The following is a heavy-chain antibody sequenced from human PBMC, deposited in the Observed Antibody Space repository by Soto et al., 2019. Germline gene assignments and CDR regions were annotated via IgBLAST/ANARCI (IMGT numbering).Heavy chain of an antibody. J-gene: IGHJ5*02. CDR3: ARDNPQGSGWLGRWFDP. CDR1: GGTFSSYA. V-gene: IGHV1-69*12. Sequence: QVQLVQSGAEVKKPGSSVKVSCKASGGTFSSYAISWVRQAPGQGLEWMGGIIPIFGTANYAQKFQGRVTITADESPSTAYMELSSLRSEDTAVYYCARDNPQGSGWLGRWFDPWGQGTLVTVSS. CDR2: IIPIFGTA. D-gene: IGHD6-19*01.